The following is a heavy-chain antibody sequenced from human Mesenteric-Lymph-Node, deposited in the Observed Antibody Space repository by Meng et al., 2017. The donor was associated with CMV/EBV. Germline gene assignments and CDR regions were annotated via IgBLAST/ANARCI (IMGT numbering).Heavy chain of an antibody. D-gene: IGHD3-22*01. CDR1: GFTFSSYV. CDR2: ISHDGSSK. J-gene: IGHJ4*02. Sequence: SGFTFSSYVMHWVRQAPGKGLEWVAGISHDGSSKYYVDSVKGRFTISRDTSKNTLYLQMNSLRAEDTAVYYCAREEYSSGFAPPFYYWGQGTLVTVSS. CDR3: AREEYSSGFAPPFYY. V-gene: IGHV3-30-3*01.